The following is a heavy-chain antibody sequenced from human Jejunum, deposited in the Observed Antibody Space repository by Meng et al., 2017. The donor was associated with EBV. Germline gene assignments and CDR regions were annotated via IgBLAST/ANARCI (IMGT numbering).Heavy chain of an antibody. V-gene: IGHV3-15*01. CDR2: IKTFNHGGTR. CDR3: TTGVFKDY. CDR1: GFTLSDAW. Sequence: EVEVGEFGGGLVEPGWFLRLSCTASGFTLSDAWMNWVRQTTGKGLEWVARIKTFNHGGTRDYAAPVKGRFTISRDDSINTLSLQMNNLKTDDTAIYYCTTGVFKDYWGRGTLVTVSS. J-gene: IGHJ4*02. D-gene: IGHD6-13*01.